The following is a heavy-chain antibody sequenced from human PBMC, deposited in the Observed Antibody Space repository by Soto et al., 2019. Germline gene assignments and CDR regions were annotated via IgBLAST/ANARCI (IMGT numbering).Heavy chain of an antibody. D-gene: IGHD3-10*01. V-gene: IGHV1-18*04. CDR3: ASGPAGGPRGGVSY. J-gene: IGHJ4*02. CDR1: GYTFTNYG. Sequence: QVQLVQSGGEVKKPGASVKVSCKTSGYTFTNYGITWVRQAPGQGLKWMGWISAYNGDTNYAQKFQGRVIMTTDTSTTTAYMELRSLRSDDTAVYYCASGPAGGPRGGVSYWGQGTLVTVSS. CDR2: ISAYNGDT.